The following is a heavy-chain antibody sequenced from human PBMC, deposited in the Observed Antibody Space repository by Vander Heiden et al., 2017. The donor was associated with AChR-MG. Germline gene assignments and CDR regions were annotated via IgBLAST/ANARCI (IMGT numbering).Heavy chain of an antibody. J-gene: IGHJ4*02. CDR1: GGSFSGYY. Sequence: QVQLQQWGAGLFKPSETLSLTCAVYGGSFSGYYWSWIRQPPGKGLEWIGEINHSGSTNYNPSLKSRVTISVDTSKNQFSLKLSSVTAADTAVYYCARFRRRYSSSPYFFDYWGQGTLVTVSS. V-gene: IGHV4-34*01. CDR3: ARFRRRYSSSPYFFDY. D-gene: IGHD6-6*01. CDR2: INHSGST.